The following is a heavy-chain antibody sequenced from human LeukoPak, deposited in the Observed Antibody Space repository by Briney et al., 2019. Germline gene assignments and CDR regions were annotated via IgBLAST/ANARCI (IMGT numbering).Heavy chain of an antibody. CDR1: GYTFTSYA. Sequence: ASVKVSCKASGYTFTSYAMHWVRQAPGQRLEWMGWINAGNGNTKYSQKFQGRVTITRDTSASTVYLDLSSLRSEDTAVYYCARGSGEGLDYWGQGTLVTVSS. CDR2: INAGNGNT. V-gene: IGHV1-3*01. J-gene: IGHJ4*02. D-gene: IGHD6-19*01. CDR3: ARGSGEGLDY.